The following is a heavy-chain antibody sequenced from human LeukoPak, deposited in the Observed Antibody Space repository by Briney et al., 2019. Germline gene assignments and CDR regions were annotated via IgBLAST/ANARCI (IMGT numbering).Heavy chain of an antibody. J-gene: IGHJ5*02. Sequence: GESLKISCQSSGHSFASYWIGWVRQMPGQGLEWMGIIYPGDSDTGYSPSFEGQVTISVDKSITTAYLQWSSLKASDTAMYYCARLAGNNWLDPWGQGTLVTVSS. V-gene: IGHV5-51*01. CDR1: GHSFASYW. CDR3: ARLAGNNWLDP. CDR2: IYPGDSDT.